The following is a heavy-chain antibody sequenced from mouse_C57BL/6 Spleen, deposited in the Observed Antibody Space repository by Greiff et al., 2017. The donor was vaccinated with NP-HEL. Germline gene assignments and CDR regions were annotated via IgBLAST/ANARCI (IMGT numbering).Heavy chain of an antibody. CDR3: ARAYYAPYYFDY. V-gene: IGHV5-4*03. J-gene: IGHJ2*01. D-gene: IGHD2-10*01. Sequence: DVKLVESGGGLVKPGGSLKLSCAASGFTFSSYAMSWVRQTPEKRLEWVATISDGGSYTYYPDNVKGRFTISRDNAKNNLYLQMSHLKSEDTAMYYCARAYYAPYYFDYWGQGTALTVSS. CDR1: GFTFSSYA. CDR2: ISDGGSYT.